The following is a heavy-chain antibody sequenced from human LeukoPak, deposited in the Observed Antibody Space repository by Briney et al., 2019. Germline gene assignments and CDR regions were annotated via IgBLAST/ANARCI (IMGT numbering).Heavy chain of an antibody. CDR1: GFTLNNYA. Sequence: PGGSLRLSCAASGFTLNNYAMSWVRQAPGKGLEWVSATSSSDAGTYHADSVRGRFTISRDNSKNTLYLQMKSLRAEDTAVYYCVREGYYDSSGYLGVFDYWGQGTLVTVSS. D-gene: IGHD3-22*01. CDR2: TSSSDAGT. V-gene: IGHV3-23*01. J-gene: IGHJ4*02. CDR3: VREGYYDSSGYLGVFDY.